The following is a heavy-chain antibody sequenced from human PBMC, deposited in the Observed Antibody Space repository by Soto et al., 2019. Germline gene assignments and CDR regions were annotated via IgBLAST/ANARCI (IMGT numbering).Heavy chain of an antibody. V-gene: IGHV1-2*02. CDR1: GYTFTGYY. CDR2: INPNSGGT. J-gene: IGHJ5*02. Sequence: ASVKVSCKASGYTFTGYYMHWVRQAPGQGLEWMGWINPNSGGTNYAQKFQGRVTMTRDTSISTAYTELSRLRSDDTAVYYCAREYGYCSGGSCYANWFDPWGQGTLVTVSS. CDR3: AREYGYCSGGSCYANWFDP. D-gene: IGHD2-15*01.